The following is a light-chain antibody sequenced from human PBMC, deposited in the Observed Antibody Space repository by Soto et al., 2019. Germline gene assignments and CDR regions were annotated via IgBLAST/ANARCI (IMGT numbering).Light chain of an antibody. J-gene: IGKJ5*01. CDR3: QQYGSSPIT. Sequence: EIVLTQSPVTLSLSPGERVTLSCRASQSVSSSYLAWYQQKPGQAPRLLIYGPSSRATGIPDRFSGSGSGTDFTLTISRLEPEDSALYYCQQYGSSPITFGQGTRLEIK. CDR2: GPS. V-gene: IGKV3-20*01. CDR1: QSVSSSY.